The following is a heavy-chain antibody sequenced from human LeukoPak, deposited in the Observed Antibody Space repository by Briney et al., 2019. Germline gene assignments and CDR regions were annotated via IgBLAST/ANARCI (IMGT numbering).Heavy chain of an antibody. V-gene: IGHV1-2*02. J-gene: IGHJ5*02. Sequence: ASVKVSCKASGYTFTAYYLHWVRQAPGQGIEWMGWIIPNSGATTYAQKFQGRVAMTRDTSISTAYMELSRLTSDDTAVYYCARDDCPGNTCSDGPWGQGTLVTVSS. D-gene: IGHD2-8*02. CDR1: GYTFTAYY. CDR3: ARDDCPGNTCSDGP. CDR2: IIPNSGAT.